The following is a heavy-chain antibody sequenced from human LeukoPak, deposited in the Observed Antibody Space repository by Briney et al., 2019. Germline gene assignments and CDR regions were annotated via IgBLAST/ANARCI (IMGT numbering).Heavy chain of an antibody. CDR1: GFSLNYYD. CDR3: ARADCSSSTCYLRRSWFDP. Sequence: PGRSLKLSCASSGFSLNYYDTNWVRQAPRKGLEWVSSISPKSDFIYYSDSVRDRLTISRDNAEHSLYLQMNSLRAEATAVYYCARADCSSSTCYLRRSWFDPWGQGTLVSVSS. CDR2: ISPKSDFI. V-gene: IGHV3-21*01. J-gene: IGHJ5*02. D-gene: IGHD2-2*01.